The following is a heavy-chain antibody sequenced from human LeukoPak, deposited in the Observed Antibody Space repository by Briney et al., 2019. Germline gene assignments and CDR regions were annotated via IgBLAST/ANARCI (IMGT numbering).Heavy chain of an antibody. Sequence: GGSLRLSCAASGFTFSSYAMSWLRQAPGRGLEWVSAISGSGGSTYYADSVKGRFTISRDNSKNTLYLQMNSLRAEDTAVYYCAVLNSMVRGVDYWGQGTLVTVSS. V-gene: IGHV3-23*01. D-gene: IGHD3-10*01. CDR1: GFTFSSYA. CDR3: AVLNSMVRGVDY. J-gene: IGHJ4*02. CDR2: ISGSGGST.